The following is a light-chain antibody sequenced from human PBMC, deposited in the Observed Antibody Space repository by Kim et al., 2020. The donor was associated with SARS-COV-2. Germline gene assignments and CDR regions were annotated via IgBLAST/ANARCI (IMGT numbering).Light chain of an antibody. J-gene: IGKJ5*01. V-gene: IGKV1-33*01. CDR2: DAS. Sequence: DIQMTQSPSSLSASVGDRVTITCQASQDISNYLNWYQQKPGKAPKLLIYDASNLETGVPSRFSGSGSGTDFTFTISSQQPEDIATYYCQQDDNPRVTFGQGTRLEIK. CDR1: QDISNY. CDR3: QQDDNPRVT.